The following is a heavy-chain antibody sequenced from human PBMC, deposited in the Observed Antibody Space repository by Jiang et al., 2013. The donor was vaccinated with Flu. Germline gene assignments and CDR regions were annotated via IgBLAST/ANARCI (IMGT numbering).Heavy chain of an antibody. CDR3: ARLEFDYNWNDGVDP. CDR1: GYSFTSYW. V-gene: IGHV5-10-1*01. Sequence: GAEVKKPGESLKISCKGSGYSFTSYWISWVRQMPGKGLEWMGRIDPSDSYTNYSPSFQGHVTISADKSISTAYLQWSSLKASDTAMYYCARLEFDYNWNDGVDPWGQGTLVTVSS. J-gene: IGHJ5*02. CDR2: IDPSDSYT. D-gene: IGHD1-20*01.